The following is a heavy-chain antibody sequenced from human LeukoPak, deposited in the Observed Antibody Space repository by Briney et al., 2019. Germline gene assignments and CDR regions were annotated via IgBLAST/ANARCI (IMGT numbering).Heavy chain of an antibody. CDR3: ATLDTLTTFDY. J-gene: IGHJ4*02. V-gene: IGHV1-2*02. CDR2: INPNSGGT. Sequence: ASVKVSCKASEYTFTGYYMHWVRQAPGQGLEWMGWINPNSGGTKYAQKFQGRVTMTRDTSISTAYMELSRPRSDDTAMYYCATLDTLTTFDYWGQGTLVTVSS. D-gene: IGHD4-17*01. CDR1: EYTFTGYY.